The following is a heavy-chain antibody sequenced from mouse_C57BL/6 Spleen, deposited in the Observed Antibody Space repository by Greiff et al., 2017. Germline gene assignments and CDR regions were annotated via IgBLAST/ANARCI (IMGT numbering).Heavy chain of an antibody. V-gene: IGHV1-62-3*01. CDR1: GYTFTSYW. D-gene: IGHD2-4*01. CDR2: IDPNSGGT. Sequence: QVQLKQPGAELVKPGASVKLSCKASGYTFTSYWMHWVKQRPGRGLEWIGMIDPNSGGTKYNEKFKGKATLTVDKPSSTAYMQLSSLTSEDSAVYYCESDYDGGCFADWGQGTLVTVSA. J-gene: IGHJ3*01. CDR3: ESDYDGGCFAD.